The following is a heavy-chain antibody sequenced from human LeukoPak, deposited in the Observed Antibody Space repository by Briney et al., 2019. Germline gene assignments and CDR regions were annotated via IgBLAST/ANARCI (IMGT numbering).Heavy chain of an antibody. CDR2: MNPYSGDR. J-gene: IGHJ4*02. D-gene: IGHD4-17*01. CDR1: GYTFTSYH. Sequence: ASVKVSCKTSGYTFTSYHINWVRQATGQGLVCVGWMNPYSGDRGYAQKFQGRVSITSDTSISTAYMELSSLRSEDTAVYFCARTTSLTASGYDYWGQGTLVTVSS. CDR3: ARTTSLTASGYDY. V-gene: IGHV1-8*03.